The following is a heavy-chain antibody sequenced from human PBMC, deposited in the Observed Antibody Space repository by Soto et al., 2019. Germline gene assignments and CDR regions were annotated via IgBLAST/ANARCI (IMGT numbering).Heavy chain of an antibody. J-gene: IGHJ4*02. D-gene: IGHD1-1*01. CDR1: GGSISSYY. V-gene: IGHV4-59*01. CDR2: IYYSGST. Sequence: SETLSLTCTVSGGSISSYYWSWIRQPPGRGLEWIGYIYYSGSTNYNPSLKSRVTISVDTSKNQFSLKLSSVTAADTAVYYCARRGPGGTLDYWGQGTLVTVSS. CDR3: ARRGPGGTLDY.